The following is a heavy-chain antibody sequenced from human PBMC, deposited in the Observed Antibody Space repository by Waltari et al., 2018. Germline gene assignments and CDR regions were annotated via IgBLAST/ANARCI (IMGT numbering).Heavy chain of an antibody. J-gene: IGHJ5*02. CDR2: IYPGDSST. CDR1: GYGFDSYW. Sequence: VQLVQSGAEVKKPGESLRISCRDSGYGFDSYWIAWVRQRPGKGLEWMGHIYPGDSSTRYNPSFQGQVTISADRSVTTVYLQWSSLKTSDSGIYYCARRFMTGEGLTLNWLDPWGQGTLVTVSS. V-gene: IGHV5-51*01. CDR3: ARRFMTGEGLTLNWLDP. D-gene: IGHD3-16*01.